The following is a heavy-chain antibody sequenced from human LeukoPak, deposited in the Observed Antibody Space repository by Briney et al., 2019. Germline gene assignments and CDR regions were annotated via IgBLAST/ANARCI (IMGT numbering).Heavy chain of an antibody. CDR2: ISPSGSYI. D-gene: IGHD1-26*01. V-gene: IGHV3-21*01. CDR1: GFTFSSYS. J-gene: IGHJ4*02. Sequence: GGSLRLSCAASGFTFSSYSLNWVRQAPGKGLEWVSSISPSGSYIYYADSVKGRFTISRDTAKNSLYLQMNSLRAEDTAVYYCARGGSYLFEHWGQGTLVTVSS. CDR3: ARGGSYLFEH.